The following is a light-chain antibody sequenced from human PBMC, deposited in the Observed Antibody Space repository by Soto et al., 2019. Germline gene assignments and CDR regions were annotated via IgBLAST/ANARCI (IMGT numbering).Light chain of an antibody. CDR2: STN. V-gene: IGLV8-61*01. CDR1: SGSVSTSYY. CDR3: VLYMGSGMGV. J-gene: IGLJ3*02. Sequence: QTVVTQEPSFSVSPGGTVTLTCGLSSGSVSTSYYPSWYQQTPGQAPRTLIYSTNTRSSGVPDRFSGSILGNKAALTITGAQADDESDYYCVLYMGSGMGVFGGGTKRTVL.